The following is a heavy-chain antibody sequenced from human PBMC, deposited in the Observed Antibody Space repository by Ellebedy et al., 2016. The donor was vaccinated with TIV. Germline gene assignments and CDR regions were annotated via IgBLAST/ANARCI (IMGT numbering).Heavy chain of an antibody. V-gene: IGHV3-23*01. CDR2: ISAGGDDT. Sequence: GGSLRLXXATSGIRFGDFFMSWVRQAPGRGLQWVSTISAGGDDTYLAGSVKGRFTISRDNSRNILYLQMSSLRDEDSAIYYCREGHYSDVWGQGTQVTVSA. CDR3: REGHYSDV. J-gene: IGHJ4*02. CDR1: GIRFGDFF.